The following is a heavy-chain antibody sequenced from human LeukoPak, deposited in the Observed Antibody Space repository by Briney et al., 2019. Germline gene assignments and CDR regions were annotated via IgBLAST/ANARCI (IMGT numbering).Heavy chain of an antibody. CDR3: AKDPSPHLWYYYDSSGPPLPYY. CDR2: ISYDGSNK. CDR1: GFTFSSYG. Sequence: GGSLRLSCAASGFTFSSYGMHWVRQAPGKGLEWVAVISYDGSNKYYADSVKGRFTISRDNSKNTLYLQMNSLRVEDTAVYYCAKDPSPHLWYYYDSSGPPLPYYWGQGTLVTVSS. D-gene: IGHD3-22*01. J-gene: IGHJ4*02. V-gene: IGHV3-30*18.